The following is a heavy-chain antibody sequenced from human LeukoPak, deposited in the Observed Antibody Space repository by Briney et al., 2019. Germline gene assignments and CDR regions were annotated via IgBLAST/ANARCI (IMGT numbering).Heavy chain of an antibody. J-gene: IGHJ4*02. CDR3: VVIVLG. V-gene: IGHV3-74*01. D-gene: IGHD2-8*02. Sequence: GRSLRLSCAASGFTITNYWMHWVRQAPGQGLVWVSRISSDGTTTNYADSVRGRFTISRDNAKNMLYLQMNSLRAEDTAIYYCVVIVLGWGQGTLVTVSS. CDR1: GFTITNYW. CDR2: ISSDGTTT.